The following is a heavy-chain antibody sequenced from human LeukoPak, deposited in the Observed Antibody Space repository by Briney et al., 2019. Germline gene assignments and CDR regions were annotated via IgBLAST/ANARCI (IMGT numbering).Heavy chain of an antibody. CDR2: IKQDGSEI. V-gene: IGHV3-7*01. J-gene: IGHJ3*02. CDR1: GFTFSNFW. CDR3: ARTLGPLRRGFGFDI. D-gene: IGHD3-22*01. Sequence: GSLRLSCAASGFTFSNFWMSWGRQTPGKGLEGVANIKQDGSEIYYGVSVKGLFTISRDNAKNSLYLEMSSLRAEDTSVFYCARTLGPLRRGFGFDIWGQGTMVTVSS.